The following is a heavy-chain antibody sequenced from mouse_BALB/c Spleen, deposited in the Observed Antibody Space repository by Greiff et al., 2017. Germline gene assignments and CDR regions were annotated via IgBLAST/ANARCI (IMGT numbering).Heavy chain of an antibody. Sequence: QVQLKESGPGLVAPSQSLSITCTVSGFSLTSYGVSWVRQPPGKGLEWRGVIWGDGSTNYHSALISRLSISKDNSKSQVFLKLNSLQTDDTATYYCAKRNYGNYGGSWFAYWGQGTLVTVSA. CDR2: IWGDGST. CDR3: AKRNYGNYGGSWFAY. D-gene: IGHD2-1*01. V-gene: IGHV2-3*01. J-gene: IGHJ3*01. CDR1: GFSLTSYG.